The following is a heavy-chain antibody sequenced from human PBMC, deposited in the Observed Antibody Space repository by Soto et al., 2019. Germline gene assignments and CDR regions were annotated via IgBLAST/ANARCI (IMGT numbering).Heavy chain of an antibody. Sequence: GGSLRLSCAASGFTFDDYAMHWVRQAPGKGLEWVSGISWNSGSIGYADSVKGRFTISRDNAKNSLYLQMNSLRAEDTALYYCAKDTEHGGYGYYYGMDVWGQGTTVTVSS. J-gene: IGHJ6*02. V-gene: IGHV3-9*01. CDR1: GFTFDDYA. CDR2: ISWNSGSI. D-gene: IGHD6-13*01. CDR3: AKDTEHGGYGYYYGMDV.